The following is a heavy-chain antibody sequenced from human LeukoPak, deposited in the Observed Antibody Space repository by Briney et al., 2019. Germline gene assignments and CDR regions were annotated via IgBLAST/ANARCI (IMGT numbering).Heavy chain of an antibody. Sequence: GESLKISCKGSGYSFTSYWIGWVRQMPGKGLEWMGIIYPGDSDTRYSPSFQGQATISADKSISTAYLQWSSLKASDTAMYYCARHGAGDGYNYYYYYGMDVWGQGTTVTVSS. CDR3: ARHGAGDGYNYYYYYGMDV. J-gene: IGHJ6*02. V-gene: IGHV5-51*01. D-gene: IGHD5-24*01. CDR1: GYSFTSYW. CDR2: IYPGDSDT.